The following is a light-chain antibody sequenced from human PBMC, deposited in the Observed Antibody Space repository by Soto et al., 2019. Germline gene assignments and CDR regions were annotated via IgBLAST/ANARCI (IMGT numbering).Light chain of an antibody. CDR1: QSISSS. CDR3: QQTYNTPHT. Sequence: DIQMTQSPSSLSASVGDRVTITCRASQSISSSLNWYQQKSGKAPKLLIYGASNLQSGVPSGFSGSGSGTDFTLTISSLQPEDSATYYRQQTYNTPHTFGQGTKLEIK. V-gene: IGKV1-39*01. J-gene: IGKJ2*01. CDR2: GAS.